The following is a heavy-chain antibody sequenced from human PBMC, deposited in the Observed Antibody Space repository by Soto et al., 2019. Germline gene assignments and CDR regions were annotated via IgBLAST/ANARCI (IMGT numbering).Heavy chain of an antibody. J-gene: IGHJ6*02. D-gene: IGHD2-21*02. CDR3: ARDLWGYCGTDCYPLDV. CDR1: GGSLSGYY. V-gene: IGHV4-59*01. Sequence: SETLSLTCTVSGGSLSGYYWSWIRQPPGKRLEWIGYIDYYGSTNYNPSLKSRVTISVDTSKNQFSLKLNSVTAADTAVYYCARDLWGYCGTDCYPLDVWGQGTTVT. CDR2: IDYYGST.